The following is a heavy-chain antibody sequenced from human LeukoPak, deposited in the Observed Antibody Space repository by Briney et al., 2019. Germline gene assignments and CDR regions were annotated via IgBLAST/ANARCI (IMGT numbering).Heavy chain of an antibody. CDR2: INHSGST. J-gene: IGHJ5*02. D-gene: IGHD4-17*01. CDR1: GGSFSGYY. Sequence: SETLSLTCAVYGGSFSGYYWSWIRQPPGKGLEWIGEINHSGSTYYNPSLKSRVTISVDTSKNQFSLKLSSVTAADTAVYYCASSYLPVKRWFDPWGQGTLVTVSS. CDR3: ASSYLPVKRWFDP. V-gene: IGHV4-34*01.